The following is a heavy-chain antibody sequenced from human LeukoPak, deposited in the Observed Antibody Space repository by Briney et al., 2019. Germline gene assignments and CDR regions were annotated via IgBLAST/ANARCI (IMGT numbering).Heavy chain of an antibody. Sequence: ASVKVSCKASGYTFTSYYMHWVRQAPGQGLEWMGIINPSGGSTSYAQKFQGRVTMTRDTSTSTVYMELSSLRSEDTAVYYCARESEGVYSSSWMELIPPVYDPWGQGTLVTVSS. D-gene: IGHD6-13*01. CDR3: ARESEGVYSSSWMELIPPVYDP. CDR1: GYTFTSYY. V-gene: IGHV1-46*01. J-gene: IGHJ5*02. CDR2: INPSGGST.